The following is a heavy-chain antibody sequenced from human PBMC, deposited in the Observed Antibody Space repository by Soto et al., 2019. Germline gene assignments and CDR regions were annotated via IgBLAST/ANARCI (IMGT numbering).Heavy chain of an antibody. V-gene: IGHV1-18*04. D-gene: IGHD3-22*01. Sequence: QVQLVQSGAEVKKPGASVKVSCKASGYTFTSYGISWVRQAPGQGLEWMGWISAYNGNTNYAQKLQGRVTMTTDTSTSTAYMELGSLRSDDTAVYYCARERKIADRGYYYYGMDVWGQGTTVTVSS. J-gene: IGHJ6*02. CDR1: GYTFTSYG. CDR3: ARERKIADRGYYYYGMDV. CDR2: ISAYNGNT.